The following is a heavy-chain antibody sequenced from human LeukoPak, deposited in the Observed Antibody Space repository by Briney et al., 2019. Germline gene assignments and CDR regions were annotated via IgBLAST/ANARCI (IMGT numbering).Heavy chain of an antibody. CDR3: ARAKSDIVATIDY. J-gene: IGHJ4*02. V-gene: IGHV4-34*01. D-gene: IGHD5-12*01. CDR2: INHSGST. CDR1: GGSFSGYY. Sequence: SETLSLTCTVYGGSFSGYYWSWIRQPPGKGLEWIGEINHSGSTNYNPSLKSRVTISVDTSKNQFSLKLSSVTAADTAVYYCARAKSDIVATIDYWGQGTLVTVSS.